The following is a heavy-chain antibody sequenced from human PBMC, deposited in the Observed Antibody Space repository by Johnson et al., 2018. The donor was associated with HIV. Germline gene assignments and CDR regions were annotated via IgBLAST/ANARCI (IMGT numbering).Heavy chain of an antibody. CDR3: ARDLVRASHAFDI. J-gene: IGHJ3*02. CDR2: ISWNSGSV. V-gene: IGHV3-9*01. Sequence: VQLVESGGGLVQPGRSLRLSCAASGFIFDDYAMHWVRQAPGKGLEWVSGISWNSGSVAYADSVKGRFTISRDNAKKSLYLQMNSLRAKDTSVYYCARDLVRASHAFDIWGQGTMVTVSS. D-gene: IGHD2-8*02. CDR1: GFIFDDYA.